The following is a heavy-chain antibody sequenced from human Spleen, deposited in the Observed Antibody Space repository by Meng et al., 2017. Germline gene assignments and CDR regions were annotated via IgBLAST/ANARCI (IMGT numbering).Heavy chain of an antibody. CDR3: AREAWSRGYFDL. CDR1: GGSFSDYY. J-gene: IGHJ2*01. CDR2: INHSGST. Sequence: QVQLQQWGAGLLKPSETLSLTCVVSGGSFSDYYWSWIRQPPGKGLEWIGEINHSGSTNYNPSLESRATISVDTSQNNLSLKLSSVTAADSAVYYCAREAWSRGYFDLWGRGTLVTVSS. V-gene: IGHV4-34*01.